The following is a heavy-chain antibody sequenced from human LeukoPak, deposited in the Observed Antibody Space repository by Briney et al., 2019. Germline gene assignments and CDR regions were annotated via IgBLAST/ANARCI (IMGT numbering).Heavy chain of an antibody. CDR1: GFTVSSNY. D-gene: IGHD3-22*01. CDR2: IYSGGST. V-gene: IGHV3-53*01. Sequence: PGGSLRLSCAASGFTVSSNYMSWVRQAPGKGLEWVSVIYSGGSTYYADSVKGRFTISRDNSKNTVYLQMSSLRVEDMAVYYCAKSLTYYHENSDSIWGQGTLVTVSS. CDR3: AKSLTYYHENSDSI. J-gene: IGHJ4*02.